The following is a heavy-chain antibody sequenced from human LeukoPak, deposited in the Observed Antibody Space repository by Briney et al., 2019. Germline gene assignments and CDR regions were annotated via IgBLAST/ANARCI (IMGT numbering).Heavy chain of an antibody. Sequence: PGGSLRLSCAASGFTFSTYWMHWVRHAPGKGLVWVSRINSDGSRTTYADSVKGRFTISTDNAKNTLYIQKNSLRNENTGVYYTARPETQYSSGLDGFDIWGQGTMVTVSS. V-gene: IGHV3-74*01. CDR3: ARPETQYSSGLDGFDI. CDR1: GFTFSTYW. CDR2: INSDGSRT. D-gene: IGHD6-19*01. J-gene: IGHJ3*02.